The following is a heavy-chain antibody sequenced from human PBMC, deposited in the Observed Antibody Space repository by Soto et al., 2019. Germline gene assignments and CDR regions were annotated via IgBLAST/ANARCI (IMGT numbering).Heavy chain of an antibody. V-gene: IGHV4-59*01. CDR2: IYYSGNT. D-gene: IGHD3-10*01. CDR1: GGSISNYY. Sequence: QVQLQESGPGLVKPSETLSLTCTVSGGSISNYYWSWIRQPPGKGLEWIGYIYYSGNTNYDLSLKSRVTISVDTSKSQFSLQLYSVTAADTAVYYCVRIGGSGSYRVFDYWGQGTLVTVSS. J-gene: IGHJ4*02. CDR3: VRIGGSGSYRVFDY.